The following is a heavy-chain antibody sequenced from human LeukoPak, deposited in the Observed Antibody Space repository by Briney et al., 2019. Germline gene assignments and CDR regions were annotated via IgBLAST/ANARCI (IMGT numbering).Heavy chain of an antibody. J-gene: IGHJ6*03. Sequence: PGGSLRLSCAASGFTFSSYWMSWVRQAPGKGLQWVAHIKQDGSEKYYVDSVKGRFTIARDNAKNSLYLQMNSLRAEDTAVYYCARTDYYYYYMDVWGKGTTVTVSS. CDR1: GFTFSSYW. CDR2: IKQDGSEK. CDR3: ARTDYYYYYMDV. D-gene: IGHD2-21*02. V-gene: IGHV3-7*01.